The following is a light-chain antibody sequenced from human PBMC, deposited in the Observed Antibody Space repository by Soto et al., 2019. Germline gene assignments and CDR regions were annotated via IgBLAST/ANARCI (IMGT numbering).Light chain of an antibody. Sequence: EIVMTQSPATLSVSPGERATLSCRASRGVRSNLAWYQQKPGQAPRLLSSGASTRATGITDRFSGSGSGTEFTLTIRSLQSEDFAVYYCQQYNNWPRTFGQGTKVDIK. V-gene: IGKV3-15*01. CDR1: RGVRSN. J-gene: IGKJ1*01. CDR3: QQYNNWPRT. CDR2: GAS.